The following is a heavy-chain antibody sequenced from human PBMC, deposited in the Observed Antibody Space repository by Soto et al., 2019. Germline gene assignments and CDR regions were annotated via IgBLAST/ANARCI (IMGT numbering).Heavy chain of an antibody. CDR3: ARGGTKAVAGVYRGYFDY. CDR1: GSTFTGFN. J-gene: IGHJ4*02. CDR2: MNPNSVNT. D-gene: IGHD6-19*01. V-gene: IGHV1-8*01. Sequence: QVQLVQPGAEVKKPGASVKVSGKAFGSTFTGFNINGVRQATDQGLEGMGGMNPNSVNTGYAQKFQGRVTMTRNTSISTAYMELSSLRSEDTAVYYCARGGTKAVAGVYRGYFDYWGQGTLVTVSS.